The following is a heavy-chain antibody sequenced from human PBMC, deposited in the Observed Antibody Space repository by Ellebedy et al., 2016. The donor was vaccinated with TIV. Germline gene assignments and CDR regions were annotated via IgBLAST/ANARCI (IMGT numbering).Heavy chain of an antibody. V-gene: IGHV3-33*06. D-gene: IGHD5-24*01. Sequence: GGSLRLXXAASGFTFSSYGMHWVRQAPGKGLEWVAVIWYDGSNKYYADSVKGRFTISRDNSKNTLYLQMNSLRAEDTAVYYCAKDRDGYTHYYFDYWGQGTLVTVSS. CDR2: IWYDGSNK. CDR1: GFTFSSYG. J-gene: IGHJ4*02. CDR3: AKDRDGYTHYYFDY.